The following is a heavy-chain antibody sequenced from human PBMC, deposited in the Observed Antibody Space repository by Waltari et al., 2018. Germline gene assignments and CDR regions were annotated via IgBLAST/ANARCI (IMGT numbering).Heavy chain of an antibody. CDR1: GGSFSGYY. CDR2: INHSGST. CDR3: AAMGVGATPIDY. V-gene: IGHV4-34*01. Sequence: QVQLQQWGAGLLKPSATLSLTCAVYGGSFSGYYLSWIRQPPGKGLEWIGEINHSGSTNYNPSLKSRVTISVDTSKNQFSLKLSSVTAADTAVYYCAAMGVGATPIDYWGQGTLVTVSS. J-gene: IGHJ4*02. D-gene: IGHD1-26*01.